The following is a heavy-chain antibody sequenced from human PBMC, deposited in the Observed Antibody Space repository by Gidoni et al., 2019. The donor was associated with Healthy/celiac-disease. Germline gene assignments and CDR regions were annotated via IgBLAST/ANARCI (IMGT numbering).Heavy chain of an antibody. V-gene: IGHV4-61*02. J-gene: IGHJ5*02. D-gene: IGHD2-8*01. Sequence: QVQLQESRPGLVKPSQTLSLTCTVSGRSSSSAIYYWSWIRQPAGKGLEWIGRIYTSGSTNYNPSLKSRVTISVDTSKNQFSLKLSSVTAADTAVYYCAREIPIGVIRNWFDPWGQGTLFTVSS. CDR2: IYTSGST. CDR3: AREIPIGVIRNWFDP. CDR1: GRSSSSAIYY.